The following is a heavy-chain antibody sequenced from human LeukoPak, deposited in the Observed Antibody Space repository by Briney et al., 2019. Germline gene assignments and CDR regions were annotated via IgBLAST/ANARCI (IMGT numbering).Heavy chain of an antibody. CDR1: GFTFSSYA. D-gene: IGHD2-2*01. CDR2: ISGSGGSA. V-gene: IGHV3-23*01. CDR3: AKSGYCSSTSCYVLDWFDP. Sequence: GGSLRLSCAASGFTFSSYAMSWVRQAPGKGLEWVSAISGSGGSAYYADSVKGRFTISRDNSKNTLYLQMNSLRAEDTAVYYCAKSGYCSSTSCYVLDWFDPWGQGTLVTVSS. J-gene: IGHJ5*02.